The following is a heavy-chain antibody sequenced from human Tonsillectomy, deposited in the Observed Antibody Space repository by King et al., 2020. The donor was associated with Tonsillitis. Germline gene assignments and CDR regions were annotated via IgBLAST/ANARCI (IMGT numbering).Heavy chain of an antibody. V-gene: IGHV4-59*01. CDR3: ARAVGYNFGTWHYFDY. D-gene: IGHD5-24*01. CDR2: IYYSGST. J-gene: IGHJ4*02. CDR1: GGSISSYY. Sequence: QLQESGPGLVKSSETLSLTFTVSGGSISSYYWNWIRQPPGKGLEWIGYIYYSGSTNYDPSLKSRVTISVDTSKKQFSLRVSAVTAADTAVYYCARAVGYNFGTWHYFDYWGQGTLVTVSS.